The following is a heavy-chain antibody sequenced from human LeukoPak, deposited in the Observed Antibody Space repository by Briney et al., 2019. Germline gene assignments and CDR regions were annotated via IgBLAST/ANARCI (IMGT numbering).Heavy chain of an antibody. Sequence: ASVKVSCKASGYTFTSYGISWVRQAPGQGLEWMGWISAYNGNTNYAQKLQGRVTMTTDTSTSTAYMELRSLRSDDTAVYYCARESTMVRGVFSMDVWGQGTTVTVSS. CDR3: ARESTMVRGVFSMDV. CDR2: ISAYNGNT. J-gene: IGHJ6*02. CDR1: GYTFTSYG. V-gene: IGHV1-18*01. D-gene: IGHD3-10*01.